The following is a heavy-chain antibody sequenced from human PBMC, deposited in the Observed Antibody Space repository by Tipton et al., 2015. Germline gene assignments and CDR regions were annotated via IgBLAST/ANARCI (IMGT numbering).Heavy chain of an antibody. J-gene: IGHJ6*02. V-gene: IGHV3-30*03. CDR1: GFTFSNYD. D-gene: IGHD1-14*01. CDR3: ARDQKMQPTYNYYGLDV. Sequence: SLRLSCAASGFTFSNYDMHWVRQAPGKGLEWVAVISYDGSNKFYVDSVKGRFTISRDDSKNTLFLQMNNLTAEDTAVYYCARDQKMQPTYNYYGLDVWGQGTTVTVSS. CDR2: ISYDGSNK.